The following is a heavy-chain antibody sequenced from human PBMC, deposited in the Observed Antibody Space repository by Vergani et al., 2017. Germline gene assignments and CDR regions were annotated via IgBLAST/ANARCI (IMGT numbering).Heavy chain of an antibody. CDR3: ASKGGVLMVYAMQNAFDI. V-gene: IGHV3-23*01. J-gene: IGHJ3*02. Sequence: EVQLLESGGGLVQPGGSLRLSCAASGFTFSSYAMSWVRQAPGKGLGWVSAISGSGGSTYYADSVKGRFTISRDNSKNTLDLQMNSLRAEDTAVYYCASKGGVLMVYAMQNAFDIWGQGTMVTVSS. D-gene: IGHD2-8*01. CDR1: GFTFSSYA. CDR2: ISGSGGST.